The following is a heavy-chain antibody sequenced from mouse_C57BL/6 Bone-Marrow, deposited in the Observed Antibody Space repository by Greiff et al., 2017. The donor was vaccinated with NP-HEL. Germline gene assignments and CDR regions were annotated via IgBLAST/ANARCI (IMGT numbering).Heavy chain of an antibody. D-gene: IGHD2-3*01. CDR3: ARDDGYYVDWYFDV. J-gene: IGHJ1*03. Sequence: EVMLVESGGGLVKPGGSLKLSCAASGFTFSSYAMSWVRQTPEKRLEWVATISDGGSYTYYPDNVKGRFTISRDNAKNNLYLQMSHLKSEDTAMYYCARDDGYYVDWYFDVWGTGTTVTVSS. CDR2: ISDGGSYT. V-gene: IGHV5-4*01. CDR1: GFTFSSYA.